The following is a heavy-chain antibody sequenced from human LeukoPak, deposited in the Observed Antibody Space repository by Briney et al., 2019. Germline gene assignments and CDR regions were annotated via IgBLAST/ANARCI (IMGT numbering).Heavy chain of an antibody. CDR3: ATYRRGYHDSSESYYFDY. CDR2: LSGSGDTT. V-gene: IGHV3-23*01. J-gene: IGHJ4*02. Sequence: GGSLRLSCAASGFTFSSYVMTWVRQGPGKGLEWVSSLSGSGDTTYYADSVKGRFTISRDNSKNTLYLQMNGLRAEDTAVYYCATYRRGYHDSSESYYFDYWGQGTLVTVSS. CDR1: GFTFSSYV. D-gene: IGHD3-22*01.